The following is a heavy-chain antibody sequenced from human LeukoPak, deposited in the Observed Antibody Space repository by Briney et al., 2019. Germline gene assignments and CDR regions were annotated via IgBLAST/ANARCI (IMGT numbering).Heavy chain of an antibody. CDR2: ISYDGSNK. CDR1: GFTFSSYA. J-gene: IGHJ4*02. D-gene: IGHD6-13*01. CDR3: ARDPAGKYSSSWFDY. V-gene: IGHV3-30-3*01. Sequence: GRSLRLSCAASGFTFSSYAMHWVRQAPGKGLEWVAVISYDGSNKYYADSVKGRFTISRDNSKSTLYLQMNSLRVEDTAVYYCARDPAGKYSSSWFDYWGQGTLVTVSS.